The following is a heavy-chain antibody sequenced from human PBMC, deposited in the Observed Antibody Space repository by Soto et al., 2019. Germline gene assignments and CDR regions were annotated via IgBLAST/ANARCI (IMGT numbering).Heavy chain of an antibody. J-gene: IGHJ5*01. CDR1: GFTFSNYA. CDR2: ITSRGSIT. Sequence: EVQLLESGGGLVQPGGSLRLSCAASGFTFSNYAMTWVRQSPGKGLEWVSIITSRGSITHYADSVKGRFTISRDNSKNTLYLQMNTLRAEDTAVYYCAKGMATILGWFDSWGQGTPVTVSS. D-gene: IGHD5-12*01. V-gene: IGHV3-23*01. CDR3: AKGMATILGWFDS.